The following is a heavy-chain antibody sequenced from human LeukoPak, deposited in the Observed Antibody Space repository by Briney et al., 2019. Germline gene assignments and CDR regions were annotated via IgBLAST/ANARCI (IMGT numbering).Heavy chain of an antibody. Sequence: ASVKVSCKASGGTFSSYAISWVRQAPGQGLEWMGGIIPIFGTANYAQKFQGRVTITTDESTSTAYMELSSLRSEDTAVYYCAREFRGYSYGLPSNWFDPWGQGTLVTVSS. CDR1: GGTFSSYA. D-gene: IGHD5-18*01. V-gene: IGHV1-69*05. CDR3: AREFRGYSYGLPSNWFDP. J-gene: IGHJ5*02. CDR2: IIPIFGTA.